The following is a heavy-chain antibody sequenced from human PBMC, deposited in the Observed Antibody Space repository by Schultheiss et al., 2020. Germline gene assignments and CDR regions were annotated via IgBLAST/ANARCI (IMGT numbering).Heavy chain of an antibody. V-gene: IGHV4-31*03. CDR3: ARVSRASPGYYLLDY. D-gene: IGHD3-22*01. Sequence: SETLSLTCTVSGGSISSGGYYWSWIRQHPGKGLEWIGYIYYSGSTYYNPSLKSRVTISVDTSKNQFSLKLSSVTAADTAVYYCARVSRASPGYYLLDYWGQGTQVNVYS. CDR2: IYYSGST. J-gene: IGHJ4*02. CDR1: GGSISSGGYY.